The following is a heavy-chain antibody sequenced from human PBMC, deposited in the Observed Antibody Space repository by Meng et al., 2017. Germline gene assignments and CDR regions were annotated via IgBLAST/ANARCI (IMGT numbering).Heavy chain of an antibody. Sequence: SETLSLTCTVSGYSISSGYYWGWIRQPPGKGLEWIGSIYHSGSIYYNPSLKSRVTISVDTSKNQFSLKLSSVTAADTAVYYCARTYYYDSSGYYVLRGDAFDIWGQGTMVTVSS. D-gene: IGHD3-22*01. CDR1: GYSISSGYY. CDR2: IYHSGSI. J-gene: IGHJ3*02. CDR3: ARTYYYDSSGYYVLRGDAFDI. V-gene: IGHV4-38-2*02.